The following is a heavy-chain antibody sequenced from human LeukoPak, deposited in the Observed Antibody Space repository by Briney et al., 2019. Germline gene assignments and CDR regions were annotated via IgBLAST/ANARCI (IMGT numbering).Heavy chain of an antibody. V-gene: IGHV3-23*01. Sequence: GGSLRLSCAASGFTFSSYAMTWVRQAPGKGLEWVSAISGSGSTTYYADSVKGRFTISRDNSKNTLYLQMSSLRAEDTAVYYCARGPPPDLDYWGRGTLVTVSS. J-gene: IGHJ4*02. CDR1: GFTFSSYA. CDR3: ARGPPPDLDY. CDR2: ISGSGSTT.